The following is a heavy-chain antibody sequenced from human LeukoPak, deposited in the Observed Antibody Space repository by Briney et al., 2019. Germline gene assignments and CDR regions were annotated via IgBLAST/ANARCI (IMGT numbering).Heavy chain of an antibody. CDR3: AGGGIAAAGTNYYYGMDV. D-gene: IGHD6-13*01. CDR2: IYHSGST. V-gene: IGHV4-30-2*01. CDR1: GGSISGGGYS. J-gene: IGHJ6*02. Sequence: PSETLSLTCAVSGGSISGGGYSWSWIRQPPGKGLEWIGYIYHSGSTYYNPSLKSRVTISVDRSKNQFSLKLSSVTAADTAVYYCAGGGIAAAGTNYYYGMDVWGQGTTVTVSS.